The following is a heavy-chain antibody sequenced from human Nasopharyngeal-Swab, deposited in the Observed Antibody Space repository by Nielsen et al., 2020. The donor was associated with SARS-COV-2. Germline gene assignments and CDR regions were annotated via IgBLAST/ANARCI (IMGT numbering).Heavy chain of an antibody. Sequence: GESLKISCAASGFTFSDYYMSWIRQAPGKGLEWVSYISSSGSTIYYADSVKGRFTISRDNAKNSLYLQMNSLRAEDTAVYYSASGYYDSSGYVRHWGQGTLVTVSS. CDR3: ASGYYDSSGYVRH. D-gene: IGHD3-22*01. V-gene: IGHV3-11*04. CDR1: GFTFSDYY. J-gene: IGHJ1*01. CDR2: ISSSGSTI.